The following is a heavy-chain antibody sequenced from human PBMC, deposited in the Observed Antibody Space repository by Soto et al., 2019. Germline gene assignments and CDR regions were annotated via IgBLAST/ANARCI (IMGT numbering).Heavy chain of an antibody. J-gene: IGHJ4*02. D-gene: IGHD3-10*01. CDR3: AKSQSPMVRGVIEAFDY. CDR1: GFTFDDYG. V-gene: IGHV3-20*04. CDR2: INWNGGTI. Sequence: EVQLVESGGAVVRPGGSLRLSCVAPGFTFDDYGMTWVRQAPGKGLEWVSGINWNGGTIHYADSVKGRFTISRDNAKNSLFLQMNSLRAEDTALYYCAKSQSPMVRGVIEAFDYWGQGTLVTVSS.